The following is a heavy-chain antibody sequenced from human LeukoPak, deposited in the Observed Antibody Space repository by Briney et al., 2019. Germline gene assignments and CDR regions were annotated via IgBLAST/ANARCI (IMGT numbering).Heavy chain of an antibody. CDR2: INPNSGGT. CDR1: GYTFTGYY. CDR3: ARDLHSSGWYNWFDP. D-gene: IGHD6-19*01. J-gene: IGHJ5*02. Sequence: VASVKVSCKASGYTFTGYYMHWVRQAPGQGLEWMGRINPNSGGTNYAQKFQGRVTMTRDTSISTAYMELSRLRSDDTAVYYCARDLHSSGWYNWFDPWGQGTLVTVSS. V-gene: IGHV1-2*02.